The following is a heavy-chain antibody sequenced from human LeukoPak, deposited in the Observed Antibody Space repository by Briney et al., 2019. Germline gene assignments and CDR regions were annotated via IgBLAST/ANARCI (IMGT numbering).Heavy chain of an antibody. J-gene: IGHJ6*02. CDR3: AKPGYCSGGSCSPYGMDV. Sequence: PGGSLRLSCAASGFSFSRYWMHWVRHSPGKGLVWVSRINEDGSTTTYADSVRGRFTISRDNAKNTLHLQMNSLRGEDTAVYYCAKPGYCSGGSCSPYGMDVWGQGTTVTVSS. CDR1: GFSFSRYW. CDR2: INEDGSTT. D-gene: IGHD2-15*01. V-gene: IGHV3-74*03.